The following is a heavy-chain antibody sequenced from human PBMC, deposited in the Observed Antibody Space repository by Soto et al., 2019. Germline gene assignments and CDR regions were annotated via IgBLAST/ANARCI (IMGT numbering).Heavy chain of an antibody. CDR2: IYYSGST. CDR1: GGSISSSSYY. V-gene: IGHV4-39*01. CDR3: ARQCWYYDSSGPSYYYYGMDV. D-gene: IGHD3-22*01. J-gene: IGHJ6*02. Sequence: SETLSLTCTASGGSISSSSYYWGWIRQPPGKGLEWIGSIYYSGSTYYNPSLKSRVTISVDTSKNQFSLKLSSVTAADTAVYYCARQCWYYDSSGPSYYYYGMDVWGQGTTVTVS.